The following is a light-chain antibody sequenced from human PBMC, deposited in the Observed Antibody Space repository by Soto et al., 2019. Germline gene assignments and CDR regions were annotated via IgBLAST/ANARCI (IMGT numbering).Light chain of an antibody. CDR3: QQYGSSPST. CDR1: QSVSSSY. V-gene: IGKV3-20*01. CDR2: GAS. Sequence: EIVLTQSAGTLSLSPGERATLSCRASQSVSSSYLAWYQQKPGQAPRLLIYGASSRATGIPDRFSGSGSGTDFTLTIIRLEPEDFAVYYCQQYGSSPSTFGGGTKVEIK. J-gene: IGKJ4*01.